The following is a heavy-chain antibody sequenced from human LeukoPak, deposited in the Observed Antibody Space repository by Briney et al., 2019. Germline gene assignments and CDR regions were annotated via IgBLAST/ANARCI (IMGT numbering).Heavy chain of an antibody. CDR2: VNAGGGPT. CDR3: AKDRWLGGTSSFDY. V-gene: IGHV3-23*01. D-gene: IGHD1-26*01. J-gene: IGHJ4*02. CDR1: GFTFGSYA. Sequence: GGSLRLSCAASGFTFGSYAMSWVRQAPGRGLEWVSGVNAGGGPTYYADSVKGRFTISRDNFKNTLYLQMDSLRAEDTALCYCAKDRWLGGTSSFDYWGQGTLLTVSS.